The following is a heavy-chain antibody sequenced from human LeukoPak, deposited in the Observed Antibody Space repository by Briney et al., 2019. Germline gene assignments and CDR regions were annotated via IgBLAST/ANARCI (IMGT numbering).Heavy chain of an antibody. D-gene: IGHD6-13*01. CDR2: IIPIFGTA. CDR1: GGAFSSYA. V-gene: IGHV1-69*13. J-gene: IGHJ4*02. CDR3: ARGYSSLKNFDY. Sequence: SVKVSCKASGGAFSSYAISWVRQAPGQGLEWMGGIIPIFGTANYAQKFQGRVTITADESTSTAYMELSSLRSEDTAVYYCARGYSSLKNFDYWGQGTLVTVSS.